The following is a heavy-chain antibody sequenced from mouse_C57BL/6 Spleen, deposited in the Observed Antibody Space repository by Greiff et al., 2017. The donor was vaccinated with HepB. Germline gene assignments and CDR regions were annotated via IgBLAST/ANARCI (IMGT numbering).Heavy chain of an antibody. CDR3: ARAGTTVAFDY. Sequence: QVQLQQPGAELVMPGASVKLSCKASGYTFTSYWMHWVKQRPGQGLEWIGEIDPSDSYTNYNQKFKGKSTFTVDKSSSTAYIQLSSLTSEDSAVYYCARAGTTVAFDYWGQGTTLTVSS. V-gene: IGHV1-69*01. CDR1: GYTFTSYW. J-gene: IGHJ2*01. D-gene: IGHD1-1*01. CDR2: IDPSDSYT.